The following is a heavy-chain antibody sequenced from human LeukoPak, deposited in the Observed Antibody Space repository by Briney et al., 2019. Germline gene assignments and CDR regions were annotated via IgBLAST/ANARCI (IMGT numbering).Heavy chain of an antibody. D-gene: IGHD6-19*01. CDR1: GFTFSSYS. Sequence: GGSLRLSCAASGFTFSSYSMNWVRLAPGKGLEWVSSISSSSSYIYYADSVKGRFTISRDNAKNSLYLQMNSLRAEDTAVYYCARVLDSSGWPAWGQGTLVTVSS. CDR3: ARVLDSSGWPA. CDR2: ISSSSSYI. J-gene: IGHJ5*02. V-gene: IGHV3-21*01.